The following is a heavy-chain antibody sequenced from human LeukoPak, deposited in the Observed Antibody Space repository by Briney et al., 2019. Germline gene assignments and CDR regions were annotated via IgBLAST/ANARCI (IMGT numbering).Heavy chain of an antibody. Sequence: GGSLRLSCAASGFTFSSYGMHWVRQAPGKGLEWGAVIWYDGSNKYYAESVKGRFTISRDNSKNTLYRQMNSLRAEDTAVYYCARDVAAAGNDNWFDPWGQGTLVTVSS. D-gene: IGHD6-13*01. CDR2: IWYDGSNK. CDR1: GFTFSSYG. J-gene: IGHJ5*02. V-gene: IGHV3-33*01. CDR3: ARDVAAAGNDNWFDP.